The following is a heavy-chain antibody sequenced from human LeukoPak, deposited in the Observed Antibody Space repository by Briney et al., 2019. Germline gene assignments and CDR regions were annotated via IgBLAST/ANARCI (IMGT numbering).Heavy chain of an antibody. CDR1: GFTFSSYE. V-gene: IGHV3-48*03. Sequence: PGGSLRLSCAASGFTFSSYEMNWVRQAPGKGLEWVSYISSSGSTIYYADSVKGRFTISRDNAKNSLYLQMNSLRAEDTAVYYCARVPYGDSHIFDYWGQGTLVTVSS. J-gene: IGHJ4*02. CDR3: ARVPYGDSHIFDY. CDR2: ISSSGSTI. D-gene: IGHD4-17*01.